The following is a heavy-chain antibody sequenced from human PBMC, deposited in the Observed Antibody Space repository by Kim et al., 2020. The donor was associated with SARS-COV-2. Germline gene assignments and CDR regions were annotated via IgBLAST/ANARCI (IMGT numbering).Heavy chain of an antibody. CDR3: ARGKRDDTNSWFYFDF. CDR1: GFTVSSNY. Sequence: GGSLRLSCAASGFTVSSNYMTWLRQAPGKGLEWVSSIYSAGDSYYADSVKGRFTISRDNSKNTLFLQMNSLRAEDTAVYHCARGKRDDTNSWFYFDFWGQGTLVTVSS. V-gene: IGHV3-53*01. J-gene: IGHJ4*02. CDR2: IYSAGDS. D-gene: IGHD6-13*01.